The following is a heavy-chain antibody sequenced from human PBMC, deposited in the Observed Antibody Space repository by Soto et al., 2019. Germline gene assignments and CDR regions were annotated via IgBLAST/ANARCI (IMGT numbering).Heavy chain of an antibody. V-gene: IGHV4-30-4*01. CDR1: GGSINSGDYY. CDR3: ARDRYYGSGTYYTFYSGMDV. D-gene: IGHD3-10*01. Sequence: ASETLSLTCTVSGGSINSGDYYWTWVRQPPGKGLEWIGNIFHSGSTYYTPSLQSRVTISLDPSKNHFSLKLSPVTPADTAVYYCARDRYYGSGTYYTFYSGMDVWGKGTKVTVS. CDR2: IFHSGST. J-gene: IGHJ6*04.